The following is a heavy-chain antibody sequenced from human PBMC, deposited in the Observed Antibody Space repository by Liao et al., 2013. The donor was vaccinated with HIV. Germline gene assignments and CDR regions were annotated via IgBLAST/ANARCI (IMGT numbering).Heavy chain of an antibody. J-gene: IGHJ4*02. CDR1: GGSISSYY. CDR3: ARDGGGITGTTLDY. D-gene: IGHD1-7*01. V-gene: IGHV4-4*07. Sequence: QVQLQESGPGLVKPSETLSLTCTVSGGSISSYYWSWIRQPAGKGLEWIGRIYTSGRIYTSGSTNYNPSLKSRVTISVDTSKNRFSLKLTSVTAADTAVYYCARDGGGITGTTLDYWGLGTLVTVSS. CDR2: IYTSGST.